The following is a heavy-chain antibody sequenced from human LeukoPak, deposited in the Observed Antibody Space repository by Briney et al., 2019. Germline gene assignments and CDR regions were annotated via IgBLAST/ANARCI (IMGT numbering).Heavy chain of an antibody. CDR2: VSSGGNTK. D-gene: IGHD5-18*01. Sequence: PGGSLRLSREVAGFTFRNYGMHWVRQAPGKGLEWVAVVSSGGNTKYYADSVKGRFAISRDNSKNTLSLQMNSLRAEDTAVYYCARRGYSYGSYYYYYYMDVWGKGTTVTVSS. J-gene: IGHJ6*03. CDR3: ARRGYSYGSYYYYYYMDV. CDR1: GFTFRNYG. V-gene: IGHV3-30*03.